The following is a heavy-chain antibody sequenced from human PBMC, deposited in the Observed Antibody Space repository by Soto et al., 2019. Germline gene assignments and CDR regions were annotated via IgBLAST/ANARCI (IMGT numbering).Heavy chain of an antibody. D-gene: IGHD6-13*01. CDR3: ARRRSRAAARGGGMDV. Sequence: QVQLVQSGAEVKKPGSSVKVSCKASGGTFSSYTISWVRQAPGQGLEWMGRIIPILGIANYAQKFQGRVTITADKSTSTADMELSSLRSEDTAVYYCARRRSRAAARGGGMDVWGQGTTVTVSS. J-gene: IGHJ6*02. CDR1: GGTFSSYT. CDR2: IIPILGIA. V-gene: IGHV1-69*02.